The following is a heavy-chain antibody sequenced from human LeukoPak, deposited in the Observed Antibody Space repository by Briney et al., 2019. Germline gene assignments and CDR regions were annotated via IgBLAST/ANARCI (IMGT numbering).Heavy chain of an antibody. J-gene: IGHJ6*02. CDR1: GYTFSSYG. CDR2: VSAYNGKA. CDR3: ARDDYYGMDV. Sequence: ASVKVSCKASGYTFSSYGISWVRQAPGQGLEWLGWVSAYNGKATHLKNLQGRVTMTTDTSTTTAYMELRNLSTYDTAVYYCARDDYYGMDVWGQGTTIIVYS. V-gene: IGHV1-18*01.